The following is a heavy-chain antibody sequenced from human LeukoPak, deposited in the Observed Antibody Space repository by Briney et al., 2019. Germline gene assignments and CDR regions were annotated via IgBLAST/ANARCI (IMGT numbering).Heavy chain of an antibody. Sequence: PGGSLRLSCAASGFTFSSIGMSWVRQAPGKGLEWVSVVSGSGGRTSYADSVKGRFTIPRDNSKDTLYLQMNSLRAEDTAVYYCAKGDCSGTTCTNFDYWGQGTLVTVSS. CDR2: VSGSGGRT. CDR1: GFTFSSIG. J-gene: IGHJ4*02. D-gene: IGHD2-2*01. V-gene: IGHV3-23*01. CDR3: AKGDCSGTTCTNFDY.